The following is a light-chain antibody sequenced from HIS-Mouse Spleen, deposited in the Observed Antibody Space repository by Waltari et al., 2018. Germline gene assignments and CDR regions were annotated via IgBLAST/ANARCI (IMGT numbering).Light chain of an antibody. Sequence: SYELTQPPSVSVSPGQTARITCSGDALPKKYAYWYQQKSGQAPVLVIYEDSKRPSGIPERVSGSSSGTMADLTISGAQVEEEADYYCYSTDSSGNHRVFGGGTKLTVL. V-gene: IGLV3-10*01. J-gene: IGLJ2*01. CDR3: YSTDSSGNHRV. CDR1: ALPKKY. CDR2: EDS.